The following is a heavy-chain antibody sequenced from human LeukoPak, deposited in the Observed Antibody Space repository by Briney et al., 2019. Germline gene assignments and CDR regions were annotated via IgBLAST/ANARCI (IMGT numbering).Heavy chain of an antibody. CDR2: IKGDGSEK. D-gene: IGHD6-19*01. CDR1: GFSITNYW. J-gene: IGHJ5*02. V-gene: IGHV3-7*01. CDR3: VRQAGVS. Sequence: GGSLRLSCAVSGFSITNYWMTWVRQAPGRGLEWVANIKGDGSEKYYVDSVKGRFTISRDNDKNYLYLQMNSLRDEDTAVYYCVRQAGVSWGQGTLVTVSS.